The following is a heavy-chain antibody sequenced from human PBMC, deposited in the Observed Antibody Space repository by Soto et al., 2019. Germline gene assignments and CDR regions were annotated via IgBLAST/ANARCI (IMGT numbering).Heavy chain of an antibody. V-gene: IGHV4-31*03. CDR1: GGSISSGGYH. Sequence: QVQLQESGPGLVKPSQTLSLTCTVSGGSISSGGYHCNWIRQRPGQGLEWIGYVFYSGSTYYNPSLKGRLFMSVDKSKNQFSLKLRSVTAADTAVYYCARARDSSGLAFDIWGQGTMVTVSS. D-gene: IGHD3-22*01. CDR2: VFYSGST. CDR3: ARARDSSGLAFDI. J-gene: IGHJ3*02.